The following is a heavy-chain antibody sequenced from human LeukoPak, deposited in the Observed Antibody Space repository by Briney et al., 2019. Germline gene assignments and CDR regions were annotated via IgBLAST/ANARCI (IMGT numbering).Heavy chain of an antibody. CDR2: INPNSGGT. D-gene: IGHD3-22*01. V-gene: IGHV1-2*06. J-gene: IGHJ4*02. Sequence: WASVKVSCTASGYTFTVYYMHWVRQAPGQGLEWMGRINPNSGGTNYAQKFQGRVTMTRDTSISTAYMELSRLRSDDTAVYYCARDYYDSSALDYWGQETLVTVSS. CDR1: GYTFTVYY. CDR3: ARDYYDSSALDY.